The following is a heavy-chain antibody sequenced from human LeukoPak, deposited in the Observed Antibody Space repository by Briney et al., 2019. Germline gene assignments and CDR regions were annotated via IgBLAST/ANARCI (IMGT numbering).Heavy chain of an antibody. CDR3: ARRRGKYYDWFDP. CDR1: GGSISSYY. CDR2: IYYSGST. Sequence: SETLSLTCTVSGGSISSYYWSWIRQPPGKGLEWIGYIYYSGSTNYDPSLKSRVTISVDTSKNQFSLKLSSVTAADTAVYYCARRRGKYYDWFDPWGQGTLVTVSS. D-gene: IGHD3-16*01. J-gene: IGHJ5*02. V-gene: IGHV4-59*12.